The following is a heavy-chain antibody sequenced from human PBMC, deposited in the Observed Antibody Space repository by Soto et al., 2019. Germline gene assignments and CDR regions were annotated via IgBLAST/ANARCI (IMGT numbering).Heavy chain of an antibody. CDR1: GASISSYF. CDR2: ISTSGTT. D-gene: IGHD6-19*01. J-gene: IGHJ5*02. CDR3: AREAGPDRWFDP. Sequence: SETLSLTCTVSGASISSYFWTWIRQPAGKGLDWIGRISTSGTTNYNPFLKSRVTMSVDTSKNHFSLNLSSVTAADTAVYYCAREAGPDRWFDPWGQGTLVTVSS. V-gene: IGHV4-4*07.